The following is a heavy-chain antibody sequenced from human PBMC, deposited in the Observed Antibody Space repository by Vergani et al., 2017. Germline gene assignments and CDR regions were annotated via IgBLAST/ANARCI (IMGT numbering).Heavy chain of an antibody. CDR3: ARDRGASGWYVI. J-gene: IGHJ4*02. Sequence: QVQLQQWGAGLLKPSETLSLTCAVYGGSFSGYYWSWIRQPPGKGLEWIGEINHSGSTNYNPSLKSRVTISVDTSKNQFSLKLSSVTAADTAVYYCARDRGASGWYVIWGQGTLVTVSS. CDR2: INHSGST. V-gene: IGHV4-34*01. CDR1: GGSFSGYY. D-gene: IGHD6-19*01.